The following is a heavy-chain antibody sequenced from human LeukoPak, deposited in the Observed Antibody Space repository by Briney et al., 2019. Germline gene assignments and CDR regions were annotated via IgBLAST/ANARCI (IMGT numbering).Heavy chain of an antibody. CDR2: INHSGST. J-gene: IGHJ3*02. CDR3: ARYCSGGSCQTDAFDI. CDR1: GGSFSGYY. D-gene: IGHD2-15*01. Sequence: PSETLSLTCAVYGGSFSGYYWSWIRQPPGKGLEWIGEINHSGSTNYNPSLKSRVTISVDTSKNQFSLKLSSVTAADTAVYYCARYCSGGSCQTDAFDIWGQGTMVTVSS. V-gene: IGHV4-34*01.